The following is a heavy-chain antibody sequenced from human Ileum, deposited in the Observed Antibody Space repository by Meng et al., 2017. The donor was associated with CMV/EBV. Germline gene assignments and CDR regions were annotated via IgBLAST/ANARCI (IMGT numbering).Heavy chain of an antibody. CDR2: IHPTGTT. D-gene: IGHD3-10*01. J-gene: IGHJ5*02. Sequence: QLQEPGPRLLQPSETLSLTCTVTGGSLTSYYWTWIRQPAGKGLEWIGRIHPTGTTDDNPSLRSRVSMSLDKSKNQFSLKLTSVTAADTAVYYCARAAARGVPVDLWGQGTLVTVSS. V-gene: IGHV4-4*07. CDR3: ARAAARGVPVDL. CDR1: GGSLTSYY.